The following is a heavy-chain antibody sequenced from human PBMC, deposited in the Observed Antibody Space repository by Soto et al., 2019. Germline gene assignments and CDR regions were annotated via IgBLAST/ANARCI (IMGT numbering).Heavy chain of an antibody. Sequence: ASVKVSCKASGYTFTSYGISWVRQAPGQGLEWMGWISACNGNTNYAQKLQGRVTMTTGTSTSTAYMELRSLRSDDTAVYYCAREYDYVWGSYRYSDYWGQGTLVTVSS. V-gene: IGHV1-18*04. J-gene: IGHJ4*02. CDR1: GYTFTSYG. D-gene: IGHD3-16*02. CDR2: ISACNGNT. CDR3: AREYDYVWGSYRYSDY.